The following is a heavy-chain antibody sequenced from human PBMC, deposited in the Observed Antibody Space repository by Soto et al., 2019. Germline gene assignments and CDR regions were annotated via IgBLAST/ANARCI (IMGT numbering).Heavy chain of an antibody. V-gene: IGHV3-23*01. J-gene: IGHJ4*02. CDR2: LSDSGGSI. CDR3: AIVSSGWYAGFFDL. D-gene: IGHD2-15*01. CDR1: GFTFNRHA. Sequence: EVQLLESGGGLVQPGGSLRLSCTASGFTFNRHAMTWVRQAPGKGLEWVSGLSDSGGSIYYADSVKGRFTISRDNSMNTLCLQRNTLSAEDAVVCYWAIVSSGWYAGFFDLWGQGTLVTVSS.